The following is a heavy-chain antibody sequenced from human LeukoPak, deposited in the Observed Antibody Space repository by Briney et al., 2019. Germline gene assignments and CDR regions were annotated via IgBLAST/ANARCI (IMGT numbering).Heavy chain of an antibody. J-gene: IGHJ4*02. CDR2: ISDSDST. D-gene: IGHD2-8*01. CDR1: GFTFSSYA. V-gene: IGHV3-23*01. Sequence: GGSLRLSCAASGFTFSSYAMSWVRQAPGKGLGWVSTISDSDSTYYVDSVKGRFSISRDNSKNTLYLQMNSLRAEDTAVYYCANEFNGGALLYWGQGTLVTVPS. CDR3: ANEFNGGALLY.